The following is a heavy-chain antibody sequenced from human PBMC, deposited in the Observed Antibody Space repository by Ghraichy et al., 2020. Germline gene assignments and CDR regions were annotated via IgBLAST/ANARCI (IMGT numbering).Heavy chain of an antibody. D-gene: IGHD1-26*01. J-gene: IGHJ4*02. CDR2: LWYDGSNK. CDR3: ARDRSGSRDFDY. V-gene: IGHV3-33*01. Sequence: GESLNISCAASGFTFKNFAMHWVRQAPGKGLEWVALLWYDGSNKYYRDSVKGRFLISRDNSKNTLYLQMNSLRAEDTAVYYCARDRSGSRDFDYWGQGTLVTVSS. CDR1: GFTFKNFA.